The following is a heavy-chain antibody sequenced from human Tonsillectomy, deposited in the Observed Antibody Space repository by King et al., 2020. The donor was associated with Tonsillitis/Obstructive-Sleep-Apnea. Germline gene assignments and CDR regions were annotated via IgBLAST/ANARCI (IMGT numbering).Heavy chain of an antibody. Sequence: VQLVESGGGLVQPGGSLRLSCAASGFAFSTYWMHWVRQAPGKGLVWVSRINTDGSSTSYADSVKGRFTISRDNAKNTLYVQMNSLRAEDTAVYYCVRYGSGGRFDYWGQGTLVTVSS. J-gene: IGHJ4*02. D-gene: IGHD3-10*01. CDR2: INTDGSST. V-gene: IGHV3-74*01. CDR1: GFAFSTYW. CDR3: VRYGSGGRFDY.